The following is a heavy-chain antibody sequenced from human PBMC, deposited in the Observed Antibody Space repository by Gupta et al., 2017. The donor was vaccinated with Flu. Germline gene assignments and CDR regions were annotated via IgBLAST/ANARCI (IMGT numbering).Heavy chain of an antibody. CDR3: AREVVNNWLDP. CDR1: GFIFRSHF. V-gene: IGHV3-74*01. Sequence: ELQLVESGGGLVQPGGSLRLSWTASGFIFRSHFMHWVRQAPGKGLVWVSRIRFDGTATSYADSVKGRFTISRDNTKNTLYLQMNSLRAEDTALYYCAREVVNNWLDPWGQGTLVTVSS. J-gene: IGHJ5*02. D-gene: IGHD2-15*01. CDR2: IRFDGTAT.